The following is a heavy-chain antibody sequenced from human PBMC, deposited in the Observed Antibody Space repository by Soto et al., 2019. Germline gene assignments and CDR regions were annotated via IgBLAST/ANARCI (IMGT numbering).Heavy chain of an antibody. Sequence: QVQLVQSGAEVKKPGASVKVSCKASGYTFTSHGISWVRQAPGQGPEWMGWISAYNGDTNYAQKVHGRVTMTTDTSERTDYIGLRRLISDDTGEYYCSRWAGQTYEFVGPIGHWGQGTLGNVSS. D-gene: IGHD6-19*01. CDR2: ISAYNGDT. CDR3: SRWAGQTYEFVGPIGH. J-gene: IGHJ1*01. CDR1: GYTFTSHG. V-gene: IGHV1-18*04.